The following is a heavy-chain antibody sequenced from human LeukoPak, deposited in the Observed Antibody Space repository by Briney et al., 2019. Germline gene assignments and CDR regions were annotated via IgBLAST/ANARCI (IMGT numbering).Heavy chain of an antibody. Sequence: SETLSLTCTVSGGSMTNYYWTWIRQSPGKGLEWIGHTYYSGNANYNPSLKSRVTISLDTSKNQFSLKLSSVTAADTAVYYCTRGRAYYDSTGYYYWGRGILVTVSS. J-gene: IGHJ4*02. CDR3: TRGRAYYDSTGYYY. D-gene: IGHD3-22*01. CDR2: TYYSGNA. V-gene: IGHV4-59*01. CDR1: GGSMTNYY.